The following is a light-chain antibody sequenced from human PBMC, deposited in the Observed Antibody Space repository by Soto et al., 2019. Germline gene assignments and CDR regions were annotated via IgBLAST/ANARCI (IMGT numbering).Light chain of an antibody. CDR3: SSKTTITTTYRL. Sequence: QSVLTQPASVSGSPGQSITISCTATSSDVGDYNYVSWYQHHPGKAPKLIIYDISNRPSGVPNRFSGSKSGNTASLTISGLQAEDEADYYCSSKTTITTTYRLFGGGTQLTVL. CDR1: SSDVGDYNY. V-gene: IGLV2-14*03. J-gene: IGLJ2*01. CDR2: DIS.